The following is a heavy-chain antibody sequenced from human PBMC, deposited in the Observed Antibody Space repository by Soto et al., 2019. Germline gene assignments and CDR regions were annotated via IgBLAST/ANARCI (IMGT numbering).Heavy chain of an antibody. CDR1: GGSFSGYY. CDR2: INHSGST. V-gene: IGHV4-34*01. Sequence: PSETLSLTCAVYGGSFSGYYWSWIRQPPGKGLEWIGEINHSGSTNYNPSLKSRVTISVDTSKNQFSLKLSSVTAADTAVYYCARGRSSSSWFFPILFDYWGQGTLVTVSS. D-gene: IGHD6-13*01. J-gene: IGHJ4*02. CDR3: ARGRSSSSWFFPILFDY.